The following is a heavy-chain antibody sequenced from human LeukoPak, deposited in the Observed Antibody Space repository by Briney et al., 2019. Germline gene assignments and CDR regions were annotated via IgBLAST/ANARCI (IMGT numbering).Heavy chain of an antibody. J-gene: IGHJ5*02. CDR2: INPNSGGT. V-gene: IGHV1-2*02. D-gene: IGHD4-17*01. CDR3: ARDLTVMWFDP. CDR1: GYTFTGYY. Sequence: VASVKVSCKASGYTFTGYYMHWVRQAPEQGLEWMGWINPNSGGTNYAQKFQGRVTMTRDTSISTAYMELSRLRSDDTAVYYCARDLTVMWFDPWGQGTLVTVSS.